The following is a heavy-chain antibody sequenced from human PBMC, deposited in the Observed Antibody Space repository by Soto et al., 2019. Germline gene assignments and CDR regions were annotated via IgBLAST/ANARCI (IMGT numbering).Heavy chain of an antibody. J-gene: IGHJ6*02. CDR2: ISWNSGTI. CDR1: GITFDDYA. D-gene: IGHD3-3*01. V-gene: IGHV3-9*01. CDR3: VKDIRDFPEYHGLDV. Sequence: EVLLVESGGNLVQPGWSLRLSCAASGITFDDYAMQWVRQAPGKGLEWVSSISWNSGTIGYADSVKGRFTISRDNAKNSLFLQMNSLRPEDTALYYCVKDIRDFPEYHGLDVWGQGTTVTVSS.